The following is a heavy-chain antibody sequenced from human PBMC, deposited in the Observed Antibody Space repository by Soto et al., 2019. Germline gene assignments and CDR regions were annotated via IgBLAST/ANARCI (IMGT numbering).Heavy chain of an antibody. CDR1: GGSISSYY. J-gene: IGHJ6*02. V-gene: IGHV4-59*01. Sequence: LSLTCTVSGGSISSYYWSWIRQPPGKGLEWIGYIYYSGSTNYNPSLKSRVTISVDTSKNQFSLKLSSVTAADTAVYYCARLYGSGRYYYGMDVWGQGTTVTVSS. D-gene: IGHD3-10*01. CDR2: IYYSGST. CDR3: ARLYGSGRYYYGMDV.